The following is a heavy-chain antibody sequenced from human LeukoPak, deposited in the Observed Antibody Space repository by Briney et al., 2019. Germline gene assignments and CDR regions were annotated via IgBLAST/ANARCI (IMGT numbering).Heavy chain of an antibody. CDR1: GFTFSSYG. V-gene: IGHV3-30*18. Sequence: GGSLRLSCAASGFTFSSYGMPWVRQAPGKGLEWVAVISYDGSNKYYADSVKGRSTISRDNSKNTLYLQMNSLRAEDTAVYYCAKGSRGYSYGYRAVYYYYYYGMDVWGQGTTVTVSS. J-gene: IGHJ6*02. CDR3: AKGSRGYSYGYRAVYYYYYYGMDV. D-gene: IGHD5-18*01. CDR2: ISYDGSNK.